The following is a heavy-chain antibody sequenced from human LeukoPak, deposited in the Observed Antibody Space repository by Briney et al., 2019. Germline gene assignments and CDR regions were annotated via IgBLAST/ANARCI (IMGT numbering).Heavy chain of an antibody. CDR2: ISAYNGNT. Sequence: ASVKVSCKASGYTFTSYGISWVRQAPGQGLEWMGWISAYNGNTNYAQKFQGRVTMTRDMSTSTVYMELSSLRSEDTAVYYCARETGHITFGGPDYWGQGTLVTVSS. CDR3: ARETGHITFGGPDY. J-gene: IGHJ4*02. CDR1: GYTFTSYG. V-gene: IGHV1-18*01. D-gene: IGHD3-16*01.